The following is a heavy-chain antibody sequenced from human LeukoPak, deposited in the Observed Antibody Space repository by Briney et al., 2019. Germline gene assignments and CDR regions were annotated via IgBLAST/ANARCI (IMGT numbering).Heavy chain of an antibody. D-gene: IGHD3-22*01. CDR2: ISSSSSYI. Sequence: SGGSLRLSCAASGFTFSSYSMNWVRQAPGKGLEWVSSISSSSSYIYYADSVKGRFTISRDNAKNSLYLQMNSLRAEDTAVYYCARVSPNYDSSGYPFDYWGQGTLVTVSS. CDR3: ARVSPNYDSSGYPFDY. J-gene: IGHJ4*02. V-gene: IGHV3-21*01. CDR1: GFTFSSYS.